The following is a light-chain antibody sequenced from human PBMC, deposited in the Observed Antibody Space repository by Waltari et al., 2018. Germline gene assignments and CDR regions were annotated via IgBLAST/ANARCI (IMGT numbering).Light chain of an antibody. CDR3: QSFDSSNNV. V-gene: IGLV6-57*03. CDR1: SGSIASNY. Sequence: KFMLTQPHSVSESPGKTVTISCTRSSGSIASNYVQWYQQRPGSAPTPVIYEDNQKPSGVPDRFSGSIDSSSNSASLTISGLKTEDEADYYCQSFDSSNNVFGSGTKVTVL. CDR2: EDN. J-gene: IGLJ6*01.